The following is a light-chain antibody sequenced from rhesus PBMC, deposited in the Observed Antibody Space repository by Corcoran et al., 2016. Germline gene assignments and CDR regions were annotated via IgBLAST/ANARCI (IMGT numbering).Light chain of an antibody. Sequence: DIQMTQSPSSLSASVGDRVTITCQASQAISNNLAWYQQKPGKDPEILIYDASTLESGVPSRFSGSGSGTDFTLTISSLQPEDFATYYCQHAYDIPWTFGQGSKVEIK. J-gene: IGKJ1*01. CDR2: DAS. CDR1: QAISNN. CDR3: QHAYDIPWT. V-gene: IGKV1S17*01.